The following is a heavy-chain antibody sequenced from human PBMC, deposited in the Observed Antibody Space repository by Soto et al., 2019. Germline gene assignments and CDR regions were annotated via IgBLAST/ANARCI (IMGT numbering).Heavy chain of an antibody. CDR1: GGSISSGDYY. Sequence: QVQLQESGPGLVKPSQTLSLTCTVSGGSISSGDYYWSWIRQPPGKGLEWIGYIYYSGSTYYNRSLKSRVTISVDTSKNQFSLKLSSVTAADTAVYYCARVLAEDYDSSGYYYSYFDYWGQGTLVTVSS. J-gene: IGHJ4*02. V-gene: IGHV4-30-4*01. D-gene: IGHD3-22*01. CDR3: ARVLAEDYDSSGYYYSYFDY. CDR2: IYYSGST.